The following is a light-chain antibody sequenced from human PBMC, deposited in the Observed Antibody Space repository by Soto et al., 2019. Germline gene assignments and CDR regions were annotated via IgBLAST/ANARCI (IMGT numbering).Light chain of an antibody. CDR1: NIGAYS. J-gene: IGLJ1*01. CDR2: DDT. V-gene: IGLV3-21*02. Sequence: SYELTHPPSVSVAPGQTDRITCGGNNIGAYSVYWYQQKPGQAPVLVVYDDTNRPSGIPGRFSGSNSGNTATLTISSVEAGDEAAYYCHVSDGDRAPSYVFGGGPKVTV. CDR3: HVSDGDRAPSYV.